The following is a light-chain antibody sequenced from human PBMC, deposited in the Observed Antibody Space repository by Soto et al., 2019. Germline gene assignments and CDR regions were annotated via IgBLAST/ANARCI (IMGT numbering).Light chain of an antibody. Sequence: EIVLTQSPGTLSLSPGERATLSCRASQSVSSSYLAWYQQKPGQAPRLLIYVASSRATGIPDRFSGSGSGTDFTLTISRLEPEDCAVYYCQQYGSSSYTFGQGTKLEIK. J-gene: IGKJ2*01. CDR2: VAS. CDR1: QSVSSSY. V-gene: IGKV3-20*01. CDR3: QQYGSSSYT.